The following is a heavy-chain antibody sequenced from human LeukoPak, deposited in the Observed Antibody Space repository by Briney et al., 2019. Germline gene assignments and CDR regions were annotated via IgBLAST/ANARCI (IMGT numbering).Heavy chain of an antibody. Sequence: GGSLRLSCAASGFTFSSYAMSWVRQAPGKGLEWVLAISGSGGSTYYADSVKGRFTISRDNSKNTLYLQMNSLRAEDTAVYYCAKDQNYYDSSGVYDYWGQGTLVTVSS. J-gene: IGHJ4*02. CDR2: ISGSGGST. CDR1: GFTFSSYA. CDR3: AKDQNYYDSSGVYDY. D-gene: IGHD3-22*01. V-gene: IGHV3-23*01.